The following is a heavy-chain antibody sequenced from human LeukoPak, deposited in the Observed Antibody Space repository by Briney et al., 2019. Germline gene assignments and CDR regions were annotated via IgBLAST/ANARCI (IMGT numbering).Heavy chain of an antibody. D-gene: IGHD3-22*01. J-gene: IGHJ2*01. CDR2: INPTNEKT. V-gene: IGHV1-3*01. CDR3: ARDHRTESDGYYFVNELWYFDL. CDR1: GYSFRNYG. Sequence: ASVKVSCKASGYSFRNYGMHWVRQAPGQRLEWMGWINPTNEKTKYSEKFQGRVTISRDTGASTVYMELSGVRSEDTAVYYCARDHRTESDGYYFVNELWYFDLWGRGTLVTVSS.